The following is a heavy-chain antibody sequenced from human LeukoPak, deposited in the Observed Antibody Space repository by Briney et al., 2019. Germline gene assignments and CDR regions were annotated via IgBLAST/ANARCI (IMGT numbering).Heavy chain of an antibody. J-gene: IGHJ6*03. CDR2: INPNSGGT. CDR3: ATSDPYYYDSRKSYYYYYYYMDV. D-gene: IGHD3-22*01. Sequence: GASVKVSCKASGYTFTGYYMHWVRQAPGQGLEWMGWINPNSGGTNYAQKFQGRVTMTRDTSISTAYMELSRLRSDDTAVYYCATSDPYYYDSRKSYYYYYYYMDVWGKGTTVTISS. CDR1: GYTFTGYY. V-gene: IGHV1-2*02.